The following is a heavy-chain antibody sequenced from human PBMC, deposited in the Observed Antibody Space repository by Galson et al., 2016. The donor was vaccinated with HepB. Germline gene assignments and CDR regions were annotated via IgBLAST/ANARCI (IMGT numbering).Heavy chain of an antibody. CDR3: ARDLPPYTSIQY. CDR1: GYSFTGYY. V-gene: IGHV1-2*02. J-gene: IGHJ4*02. CDR2: INPNSGVT. D-gene: IGHD2-2*01. Sequence: SVKVSCKASGYSFTGYYLHWVRQAPGRGLEWMGWINPNSGVTNYAPKFQGRVAMTRDTFINTAYMDLRRLTSDDTAVYYCARDLPPYTSIQYWGQGTQVIVSS.